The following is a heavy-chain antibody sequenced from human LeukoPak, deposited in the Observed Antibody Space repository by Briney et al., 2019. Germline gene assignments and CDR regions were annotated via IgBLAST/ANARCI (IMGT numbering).Heavy chain of an antibody. CDR1: GFTFSSYW. Sequence: GGSLRLSCAASGFTFSSYWMSWVRQAPGKGLEWVANIKQDGSEKYYVDSVKGRFTISRDNSMNTLYLQMNNLRAEDTALYHCARRDYGSNTEPPLFDYWGQGALVTVSS. CDR3: ARRDYGSNTEPPLFDY. V-gene: IGHV3-7*03. CDR2: IKQDGSEK. J-gene: IGHJ4*02. D-gene: IGHD3-16*01.